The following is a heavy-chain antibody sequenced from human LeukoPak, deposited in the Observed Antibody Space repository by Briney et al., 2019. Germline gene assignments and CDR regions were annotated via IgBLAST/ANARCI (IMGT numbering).Heavy chain of an antibody. Sequence: GGSLRLSCAASGFIFNSYWMNWLRQAPGKGLEWVSYISSSGSTIYYADSVKGRFTISRDNAKNSLYLQMNSLRAEDTAVYYCARRTGDIGTYYFDYWGQGTLVTVSS. CDR3: ARRTGDIGTYYFDY. D-gene: IGHD7-27*01. CDR2: ISSSGSTI. V-gene: IGHV3-48*04. CDR1: GFIFNSYW. J-gene: IGHJ4*02.